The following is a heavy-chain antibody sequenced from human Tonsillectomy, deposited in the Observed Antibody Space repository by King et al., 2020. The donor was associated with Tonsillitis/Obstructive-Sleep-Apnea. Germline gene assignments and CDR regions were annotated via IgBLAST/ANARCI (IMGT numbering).Heavy chain of an antibody. CDR3: ESDGGRSKDY. J-gene: IGHJ4*02. CDR1: GFTFSAYW. D-gene: IGHD2-15*01. Sequence: VQLVESGGGLVQPGGSLRLSCAASGFTFSAYWMHWGRQAPGKGLVGGSIINSEGATTRYADSVKGRFTVSRDNAKNTLQLQMNSLRAEETAVYYCESDGGRSKDYWGQGTLVTVSS. CDR2: INSEGATT. V-gene: IGHV3-74*01.